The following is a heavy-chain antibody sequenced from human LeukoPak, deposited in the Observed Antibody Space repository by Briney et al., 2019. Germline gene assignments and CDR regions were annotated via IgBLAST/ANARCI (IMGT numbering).Heavy chain of an antibody. V-gene: IGHV4-34*01. CDR1: GGSFSGYY. D-gene: IGHD4-17*01. J-gene: IGHJ4*02. Sequence: PSETLSLTCAVYGGSFSGYYWSWIRQPPGKGLEWIGEINHSGSTNYNPSLKSRVTISVDTSKNQFSLKLSSVAAADTAVYYCARGQGTVTTHWGQGTLVTVSS. CDR2: INHSGST. CDR3: ARGQGTVTTH.